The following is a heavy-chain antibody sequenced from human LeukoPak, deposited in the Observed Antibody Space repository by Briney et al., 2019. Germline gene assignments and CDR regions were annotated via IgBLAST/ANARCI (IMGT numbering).Heavy chain of an antibody. CDR2: TYYRSKWFN. J-gene: IGHJ4*02. CDR1: GDSVSSNSAT. CDR3: AAKASYFDS. Sequence: SQTLSLTCAISGDSVSSNSATWNWVRQSPSRGLEWLGRTYYRSKWFNDYAVSVKSRITINPDTSKNLFSLRLNSVTPEDTAVYYCAAKASYFDSWGQGILVTVSS. D-gene: IGHD4/OR15-4a*01. V-gene: IGHV6-1*01.